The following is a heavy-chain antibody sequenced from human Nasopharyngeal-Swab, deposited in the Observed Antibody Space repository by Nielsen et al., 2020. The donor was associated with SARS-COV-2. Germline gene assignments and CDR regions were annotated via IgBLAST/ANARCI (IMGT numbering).Heavy chain of an antibody. J-gene: IGHJ5*02. D-gene: IGHD6-6*01. V-gene: IGHV4-59*01. CDR2: IYYSGST. Sequence: GQASGKGLEWIGYIYYSGSTNYNPSLKSRVTISVDTSKNQFSLKLSSVTAADTAVYYCARERIAARLPDRWFDPWGQGTPVTVSS. CDR3: ARERIAARLPDRWFDP.